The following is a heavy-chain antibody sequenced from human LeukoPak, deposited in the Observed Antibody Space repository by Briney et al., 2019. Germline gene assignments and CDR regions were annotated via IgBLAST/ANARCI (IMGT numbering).Heavy chain of an antibody. CDR3: ARVGGPVTVPRASWFDP. V-gene: IGHV1-2*02. D-gene: IGHD4-17*01. CDR1: GYTFTGYY. Sequence: ASVKVSCKASGYTFTGYYMHWVRQAPGQGLEWMGWINPNSGGTNYAQKFQGRVTMTRDTSISTAYMELSRLRSDDTAVYYCARVGGPVTVPRASWFDPWGQGTLVTVSS. J-gene: IGHJ5*02. CDR2: INPNSGGT.